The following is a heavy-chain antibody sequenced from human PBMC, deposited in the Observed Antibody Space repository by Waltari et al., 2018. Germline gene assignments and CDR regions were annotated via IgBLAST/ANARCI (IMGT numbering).Heavy chain of an antibody. CDR3: ARGDYYDSSGLDY. D-gene: IGHD3-22*01. CDR2: VYYSGRT. CDR1: GGSISSGDYY. Sequence: QVQLQESGPGLVKPSQTLSLTCTVSGGSISSGDYYWSWIRQPPGKGLEWIGYVYYSGRTYYNPSLKSRVTISVDTSKNQFSLKVSSVTAADTAVYYCARGDYYDSSGLDYWGQGTLVTVSS. J-gene: IGHJ4*02. V-gene: IGHV4-30-4*08.